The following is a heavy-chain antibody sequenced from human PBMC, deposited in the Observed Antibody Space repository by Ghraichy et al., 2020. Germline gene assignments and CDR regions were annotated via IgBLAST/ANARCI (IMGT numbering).Heavy chain of an antibody. V-gene: IGHV3-21*01. Sequence: GGSLRLSCAASGFTFSSYTMNWVRQAPGKGLEWVSSISSGRSYIYYADSVKGRFTISRDNAKNSLYLQMNSLRAEDTAVYYCVRDSWELNWGLLAGGPFDYWGQGTLVTVSS. CDR1: GFTFSSYT. CDR2: ISSGRSYI. D-gene: IGHD1-26*01. CDR3: VRDSWELNWGLLAGGPFDY. J-gene: IGHJ4*02.